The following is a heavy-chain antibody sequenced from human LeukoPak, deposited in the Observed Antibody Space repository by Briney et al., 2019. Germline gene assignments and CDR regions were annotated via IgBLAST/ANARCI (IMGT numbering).Heavy chain of an antibody. Sequence: ASVKVSCKASGYTLTGYYMHWVRQAPGQGLEWMGRINPNSGGTNYAQKFQGRVTMTRDTSISIAYTELSRLRSDDTAVYYCARGSVRRSGYRIYYYYYYGMDVWGQGTTVTVSS. CDR2: INPNSGGT. V-gene: IGHV1-2*06. CDR3: ARGSVRRSGYRIYYYYYYGMDV. CDR1: GYTLTGYY. J-gene: IGHJ6*02. D-gene: IGHD3-22*01.